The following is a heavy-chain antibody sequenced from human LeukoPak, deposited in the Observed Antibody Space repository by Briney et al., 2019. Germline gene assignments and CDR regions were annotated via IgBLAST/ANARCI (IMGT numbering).Heavy chain of an antibody. J-gene: IGHJ6*02. V-gene: IGHV1-46*01. CDR1: GYTFTGYY. CDR2: INPSGGST. Sequence: ASVKVSCKASGYTFTGYYMHWVRQAPGQGLEWMGIINPSGGSTSYAQKFQGRVTMTRDTSTSTVYMELSSLRSEDTAVYYCAREEMTTVTTDYYYYGMDVWGQGTTVTVSS. CDR3: AREEMTTVTTDYYYYGMDV. D-gene: IGHD4-11*01.